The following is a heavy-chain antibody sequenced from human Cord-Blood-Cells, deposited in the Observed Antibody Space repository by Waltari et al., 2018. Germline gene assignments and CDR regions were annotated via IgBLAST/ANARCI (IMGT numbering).Heavy chain of an antibody. CDR1: GASFSGYS. J-gene: IGHJ6*02. Sequence: QVQLQQCGAGLLKPSETLSLTCAVYGASFSGYSWGGLRQPPGKGLEWMGEINHSGSTNYNPSLKSRVTISVDTSKNQFSLKLSSVTAADTAVYYCARGVTITMIVVVIHYGMDVWGQGTTVTVPS. CDR2: INHSGST. CDR3: ARGVTITMIVVVIHYGMDV. D-gene: IGHD3-22*01. V-gene: IGHV4-34*01.